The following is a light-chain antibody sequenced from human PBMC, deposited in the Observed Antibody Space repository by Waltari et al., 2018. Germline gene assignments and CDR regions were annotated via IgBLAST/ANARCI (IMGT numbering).Light chain of an antibody. CDR1: QNIRSNC. CDR3: QQYGSSPFI. V-gene: IGKV3-20*01. Sequence: EIVLTQSPGTLSLSPGERATLSCRASQNIRSNCLAWYQQKPGQAPRPLIYDASTRATGIPDRFSRSGSGTDFTLTISRLEPEDFAAYYCQQYGSSPFIFGTGTKVDIK. CDR2: DAS. J-gene: IGKJ3*01.